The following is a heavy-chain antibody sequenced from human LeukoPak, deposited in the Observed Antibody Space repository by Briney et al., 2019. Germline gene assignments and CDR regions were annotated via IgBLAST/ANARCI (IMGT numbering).Heavy chain of an antibody. CDR1: GGSFSGYY. V-gene: IGHV4-34*01. Sequence: PSETLSLTCAAYGGSFSGYYWSWIRQPPGKGLEWIGEINHSGSTNYNPSLKSRVTISVDTSKNQFSLKLSSVTAADTAVYYCARVGYSSSWSLSYYFDYWGQGTLVTVSS. D-gene: IGHD6-13*01. J-gene: IGHJ4*02. CDR2: INHSGST. CDR3: ARVGYSSSWSLSYYFDY.